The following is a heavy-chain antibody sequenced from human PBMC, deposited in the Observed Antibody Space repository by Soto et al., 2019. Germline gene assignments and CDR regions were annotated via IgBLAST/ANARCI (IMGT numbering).Heavy chain of an antibody. Sequence: PSETLSLTCTVSGGSISSSSYYWGWIRQPPGKGLEWIGSIYYSGSTYYNPSLKSRVTISVDTSKNQFSPKLSSVTAADTAVYYCARTHFYYYGMAVWGQGTTVTVSS. V-gene: IGHV4-39*07. J-gene: IGHJ6*02. CDR2: IYYSGST. CDR3: ARTHFYYYGMAV. CDR1: GGSISSSSYY.